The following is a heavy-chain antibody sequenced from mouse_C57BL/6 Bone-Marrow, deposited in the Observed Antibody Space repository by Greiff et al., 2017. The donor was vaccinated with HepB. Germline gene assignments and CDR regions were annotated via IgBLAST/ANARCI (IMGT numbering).Heavy chain of an antibody. CDR2: IYPGDGDT. J-gene: IGHJ1*03. V-gene: IGHV1-80*01. CDR3: ARLGLNYYGSSGDWYFDV. CDR1: GYAFSSYW. D-gene: IGHD1-1*01. Sequence: VQLKESGAELVKPGASVKISCKASGYAFSSYWMNWVKQRPGKGLEWIGQIYPGDGDTNYNGKFKGKATLTADKSSSTAYMQLSSLTSEDSAVYFCARLGLNYYGSSGDWYFDVWGTGTTVTVSS.